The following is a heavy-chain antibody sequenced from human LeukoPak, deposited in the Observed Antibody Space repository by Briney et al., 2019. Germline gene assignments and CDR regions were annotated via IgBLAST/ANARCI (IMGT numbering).Heavy chain of an antibody. D-gene: IGHD1-26*01. V-gene: IGHV3-23*01. CDR1: GFTFSSYA. CDR3: AKYGPQDSGSSHFDY. CDR2: IRDSGSST. Sequence: GGSLRLSCVASGFTFSSYAMSWVRQAPGKGLEWVSAIRDSGSSTHYADSVKGRFTTSRDNSKNTLFLQMNSLRAEDTAIYYCAKYGPQDSGSSHFDYWGQGALVTVSS. J-gene: IGHJ4*02.